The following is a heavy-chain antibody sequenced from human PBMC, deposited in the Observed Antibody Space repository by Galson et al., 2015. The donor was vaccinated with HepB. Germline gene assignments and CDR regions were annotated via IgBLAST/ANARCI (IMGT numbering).Heavy chain of an antibody. J-gene: IGHJ6*02. V-gene: IGHV4-34*01. D-gene: IGHD4-23*01. CDR1: GGSFSGYY. CDR3: ARVPHRGGNSVYYGMDV. CDR2: INHSGST. Sequence: ETLSLTCAVYGGSFSGYYWSWVRQPPGKGLEWIGEINHSGSTNYNPSLKSRVTISVDTSKNQFSLKLSSVTAADTAVYYCARVPHRGGNSVYYGMDVWGQGTTVTVSS.